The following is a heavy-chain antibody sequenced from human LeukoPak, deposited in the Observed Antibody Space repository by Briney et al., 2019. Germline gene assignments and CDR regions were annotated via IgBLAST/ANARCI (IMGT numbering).Heavy chain of an antibody. D-gene: IGHD2-15*01. V-gene: IGHV4-34*01. CDR3: ARRVVLVFYNYYYYMDV. CDR2: INHSGSA. CDR1: GGSFTGYY. Sequence: SETLSLTCAVYGGSFTGYYWSWIRQPPGKGLEWIGEINHSGSANYNPSLQSRVTISVDTSKKQFSLKLSSVTAADTAVYYCARRVVLVFYNYYYYMDVWGKGTTVTVSS. J-gene: IGHJ6*03.